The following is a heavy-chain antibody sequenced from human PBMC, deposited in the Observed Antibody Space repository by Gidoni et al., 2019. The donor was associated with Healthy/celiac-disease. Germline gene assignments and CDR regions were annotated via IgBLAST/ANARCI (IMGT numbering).Heavy chain of an antibody. Sequence: TYYNPSLKSRVTISVDTSKNQFSLKLSSVTAADTAVYYCASIAARGDWGQGTLVTVSS. CDR3: ASIAARGD. V-gene: IGHV4-31*02. D-gene: IGHD6-6*01. CDR2: T. J-gene: IGHJ4*02.